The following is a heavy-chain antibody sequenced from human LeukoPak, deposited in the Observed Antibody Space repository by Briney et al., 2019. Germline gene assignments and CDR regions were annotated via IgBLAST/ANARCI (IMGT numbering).Heavy chain of an antibody. CDR3: ASTYSSNGMDV. CDR2: IYTSGST. V-gene: IGHV4-4*07. Sequence: PSETLSLTCTVSGGSISSYYWSWIRQPAGKGLEWIGRIYTSGSTNYNPPLKSRVTMAVDASRNQFSLKLSSVTAADTAVYYCASTYSSNGMDVWGQGTTVTVSS. CDR1: GGSISSYY. D-gene: IGHD6-13*01. J-gene: IGHJ6*02.